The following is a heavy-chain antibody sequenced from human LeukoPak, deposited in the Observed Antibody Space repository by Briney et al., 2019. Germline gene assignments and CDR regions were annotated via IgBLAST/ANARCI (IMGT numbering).Heavy chain of an antibody. V-gene: IGHV4-30-4*08. CDR3: ARAPVTAPLDY. J-gene: IGHJ4*02. CDR2: IYYSGST. CDR1: GGSIRSGDYY. Sequence: PSQTLSLTCTVSGGSIRSGDYYWSWIRQPPGKGLEWIGYIYYSGSTYYNPSLKSRVTISVDTSKNQFSLKLSSVTAADTAVYYCARAPVTAPLDYWGQGTLVTVSS.